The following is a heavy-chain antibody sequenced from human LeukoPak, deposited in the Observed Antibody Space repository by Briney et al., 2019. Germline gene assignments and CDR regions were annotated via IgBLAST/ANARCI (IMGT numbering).Heavy chain of an antibody. CDR3: AKGVNSGWLADGYYGMDV. D-gene: IGHD6-19*01. Sequence: GASVKVSCKASGGTFSSYTISWVRQAPAQGLEWMGRIIPILGIANYAQKFQGRVTITADKSTSTAYMELSSLRSEDTAVYYCAKGVNSGWLADGYYGMDVWGQGTTVTVSS. CDR1: GGTFSSYT. CDR2: IIPILGIA. V-gene: IGHV1-69*02. J-gene: IGHJ6*02.